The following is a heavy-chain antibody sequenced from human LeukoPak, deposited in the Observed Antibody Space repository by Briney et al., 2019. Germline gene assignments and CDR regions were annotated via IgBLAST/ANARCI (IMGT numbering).Heavy chain of an antibody. CDR3: AKDQDPTYDSSGYYNY. J-gene: IGHJ4*02. V-gene: IGHV3-23*01. D-gene: IGHD3-22*01. CDR1: GFTFDDYG. CDR2: ISGSGGST. Sequence: GGSLRLSCAASGFTFDDYGMSWVRQAPGKGLEWVSAISGSGGSTYYADSVKGRFTISRDNSKNTLYLQMNSLRAEDTAVYYCAKDQDPTYDSSGYYNYWGQGTLVTVSS.